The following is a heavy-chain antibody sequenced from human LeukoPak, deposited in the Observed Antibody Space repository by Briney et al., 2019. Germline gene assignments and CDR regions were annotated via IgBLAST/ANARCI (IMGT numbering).Heavy chain of an antibody. J-gene: IGHJ4*02. D-gene: IGHD6-6*01. CDR3: ARGPNSNWSGLDF. CDR1: GFTFNNAW. V-gene: IGHV3-74*01. Sequence: GGSLRLSCAASGFTFNNAWMNWVRQAPGKGLVWVSRISPTGSTTSYADSVKGRFTVSRDNAKNTLYLQVNNLRAEDTAVYYCARGPNSNWSGLDFWGQGTLLTVSS. CDR2: ISPTGSTT.